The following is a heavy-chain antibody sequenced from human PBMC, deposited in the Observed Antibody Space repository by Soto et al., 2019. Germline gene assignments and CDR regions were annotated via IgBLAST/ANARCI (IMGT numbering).Heavy chain of an antibody. V-gene: IGHV1-69*01. J-gene: IGHJ4*02. Sequence: QVQLVQSGAEVKEPGSSVKVSCKASGGDNLRDYRTTWVRRAPGQGLEWMGGIIPKLGYANYAQNFQGRVTVTADESTNTVYMELRSLRSDDTAVYYCARGGHGYNFGAVYWGQGTPVTVSS. CDR3: ARGGHGYNFGAVY. CDR1: GGDNLRDYR. D-gene: IGHD5-12*01. CDR2: IIPKLGYA.